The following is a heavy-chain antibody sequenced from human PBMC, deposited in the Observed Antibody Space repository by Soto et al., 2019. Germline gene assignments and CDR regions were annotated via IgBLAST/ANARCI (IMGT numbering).Heavy chain of an antibody. D-gene: IGHD6-19*01. CDR3: VKDGYSSGWYNGRVDY. V-gene: IGHV3-64D*06. CDR2: ISSNGGST. J-gene: IGHJ4*02. Sequence: PGGSLRLSCSASGFTFSSYAMHWVRQAPGKGLEYVSAISSNGGSTYYADSVKGRFTISRDNSKNTLYLQMSSLRAEDTAVYYCVKDGYSSGWYNGRVDYWGQGTLVTVSS. CDR1: GFTFSSYA.